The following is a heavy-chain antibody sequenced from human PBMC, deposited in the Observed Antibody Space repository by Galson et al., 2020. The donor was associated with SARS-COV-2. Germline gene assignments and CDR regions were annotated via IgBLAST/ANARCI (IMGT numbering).Heavy chain of an antibody. V-gene: IGHV1-24*01. Sequence: ASVKVSCKVSGYTLTELSMHWVRQAPGKGLEWMGGFDPEDGETIYAQKFKGRVTMTEDTSTDTAYMELSSLRSEDTAVYYCATGGVYCTNGVCPRWFDPWGQGTLVTVSS. CDR3: ATGGVYCTNGVCPRWFDP. D-gene: IGHD2-8*01. CDR1: GYTLTELS. CDR2: FDPEDGET. J-gene: IGHJ5*02.